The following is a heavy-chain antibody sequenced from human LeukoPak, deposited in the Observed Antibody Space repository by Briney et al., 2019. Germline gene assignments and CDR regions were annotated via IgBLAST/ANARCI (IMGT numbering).Heavy chain of an antibody. J-gene: IGHJ6*04. D-gene: IGHD3-10*01. V-gene: IGHV3-30*03. CDR2: MSYDGFNK. CDR1: GFIFSSYA. CDR3: ARDGWFGEFPSYYGMDV. Sequence: GGAVRLSCAASGFIFSSYAMHWVRQSLGKGLEWVAVMSYDGFNKYYADSVKGRFTISRDNSKNTLYLQMNSLRAEDTAVYYCARDGWFGEFPSYYGMDVWGKGTTVTVSS.